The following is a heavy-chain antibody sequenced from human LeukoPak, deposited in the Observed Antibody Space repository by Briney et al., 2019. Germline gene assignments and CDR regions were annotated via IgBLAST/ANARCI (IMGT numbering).Heavy chain of an antibody. V-gene: IGHV1-2*06. CDR3: ARILLERRGWSGNWFDP. Sequence: ASVKVSCKASGYTFTTYSMNWVRQAPGQGLEWMGRIKPNSGGTNYGQKFQGRVTMTRDTSISTAYMELSRLRSDDTAVYYCARILLERRGWSGNWFDPWGQGTLVTVSS. D-gene: IGHD1-1*01. J-gene: IGHJ5*02. CDR2: IKPNSGGT. CDR1: GYTFTTYS.